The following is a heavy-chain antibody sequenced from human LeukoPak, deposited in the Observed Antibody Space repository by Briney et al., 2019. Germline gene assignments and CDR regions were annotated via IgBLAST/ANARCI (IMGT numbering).Heavy chain of an antibody. V-gene: IGHV3-21*01. Sequence: GGSLRLSCAASGFTFSSYSMNWVRQAPGKGLEWVSSISSSSSYIYYADSVKGRFTISRDNAKNSLYLQMNSLRADDTAVYYCAREVDIVVVPAAPSDAFDIWGQGTMVTVSS. CDR2: ISSSSSYI. J-gene: IGHJ3*02. D-gene: IGHD2-2*01. CDR3: AREVDIVVVPAAPSDAFDI. CDR1: GFTFSSYS.